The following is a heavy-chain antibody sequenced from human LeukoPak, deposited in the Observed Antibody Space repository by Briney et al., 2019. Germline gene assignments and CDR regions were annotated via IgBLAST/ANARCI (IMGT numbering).Heavy chain of an antibody. CDR3: AKVPVPYSSGWAHFDY. CDR2: ISGSGGST. J-gene: IGHJ4*02. V-gene: IGHV3-23*01. CDR1: GFTFSSYA. Sequence: PGGSLSLSCAASGFTFSSYAMSWVRQAPGKGLEWVSAISGSGGSTYYAASVKGRFTISRDNPKNTLYLQMNSLRAEDTAVYYCAKVPVPYSSGWAHFDYWGQGTLVTVSS. D-gene: IGHD6-19*01.